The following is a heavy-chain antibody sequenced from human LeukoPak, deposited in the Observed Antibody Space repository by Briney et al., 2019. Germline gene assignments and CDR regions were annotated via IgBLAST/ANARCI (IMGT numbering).Heavy chain of an antibody. CDR1: GFTFSNYG. V-gene: IGHV3-30*03. CDR2: ISYDGSNK. J-gene: IGHJ3*02. Sequence: GRSLRLSCAASGFTFSNYGIHWVRQAPGKGLEWVAVISYDGSNKYYADSVKGRFTISRDNAKNSLYLQMNSLRAEDTAVYYCARGITMIVVVITRSPDAFDIWGEGTMVTVSS. D-gene: IGHD3-22*01. CDR3: ARGITMIVVVITRSPDAFDI.